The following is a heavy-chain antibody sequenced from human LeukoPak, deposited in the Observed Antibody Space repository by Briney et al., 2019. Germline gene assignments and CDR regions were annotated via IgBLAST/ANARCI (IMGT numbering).Heavy chain of an antibody. D-gene: IGHD6-19*01. CDR1: GGSISSYY. V-gene: IGHV4-59*08. Sequence: SETLSLTCTVSGGSISSYYWSWIRQPPGKGLEWIGYIYYSGSTNYNPSLKSRVTISVDTSKNQFSLKLSSVTAADTAVYYCARHQWLIEDAFDIWGQGTMVTVSS. CDR3: ARHQWLIEDAFDI. CDR2: IYYSGST. J-gene: IGHJ3*02.